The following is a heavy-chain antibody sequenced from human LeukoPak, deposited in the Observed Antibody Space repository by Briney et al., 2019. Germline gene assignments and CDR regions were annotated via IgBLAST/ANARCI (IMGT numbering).Heavy chain of an antibody. Sequence: GGSLRLSCAASGFTFTTYAMTWVRQTPGKGLEWVSAISGSGASTYYADSVKGRFTISRDSSKNTVYPQMNSLRAEDTAVYYCAKDCGGDCFSRKYFQHWGQGTLVTVSS. CDR2: ISGSGAST. J-gene: IGHJ1*01. CDR3: AKDCGGDCFSRKYFQH. V-gene: IGHV3-23*01. CDR1: GFTFTTYA. D-gene: IGHD2-21*01.